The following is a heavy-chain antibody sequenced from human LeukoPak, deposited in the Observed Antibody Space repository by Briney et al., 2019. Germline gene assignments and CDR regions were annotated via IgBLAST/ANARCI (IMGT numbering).Heavy chain of an antibody. CDR2: IYYSGTS. D-gene: IGHD5-24*01. CDR3: ASGRRNGYLYWDY. J-gene: IGHJ4*02. CDR1: GGSISSTSYY. Sequence: SETLSLTCTVSGGSISSTSYYWGWIRQPPGRGLEWIGDIYYSGTSDYNSSLKSRVTISVDTSKNQFSLKLSSLTAADTAVYYCASGRRNGYLYWDYWGQGTLVTVSS. V-gene: IGHV4-39*07.